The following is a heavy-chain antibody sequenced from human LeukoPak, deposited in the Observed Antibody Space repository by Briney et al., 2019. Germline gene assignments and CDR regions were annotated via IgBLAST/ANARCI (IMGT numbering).Heavy chain of an antibody. CDR2: INWNGGST. V-gene: IGHV3-20*04. J-gene: IGHJ6*03. CDR3: AREQYQLLYGYYYMDV. D-gene: IGHD2-2*02. CDR1: GFTFDDYG. Sequence: GGSLRLSCAASGFTFDDYGMSWVRHAPGKGLEWGSGINWNGGSTVYADSVKGRFTISRDNAKNSLYLQMNSLRAEDTALYYCAREQYQLLYGYYYMDVWGKGTTVTVS.